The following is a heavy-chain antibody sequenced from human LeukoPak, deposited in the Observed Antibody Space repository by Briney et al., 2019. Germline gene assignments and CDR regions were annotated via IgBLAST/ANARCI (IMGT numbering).Heavy chain of an antibody. CDR2: IIPIFGTA. CDR1: GGTFSSYA. V-gene: IGHV1-69*01. CDR3: ARGLQRGLYYFDY. J-gene: IGHJ4*02. D-gene: IGHD5-24*01. Sequence: GSSVTVSCKASGGTFSSYAISWVRQAPGQGLEWMGGIIPIFGTANYAQKFQGRVTITADESTSTAYMELSSLRSEDTAVYYCARGLQRGLYYFDYWGQGTLVTVSS.